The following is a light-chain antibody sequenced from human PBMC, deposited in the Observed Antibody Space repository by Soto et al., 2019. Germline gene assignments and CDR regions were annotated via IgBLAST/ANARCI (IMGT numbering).Light chain of an antibody. CDR2: GAA. Sequence: EVVMTQSPATLSVSPGARATLSCRASQSIGTNLAWYQHKPCQPPSLLIYGAATRATGVPARFRGSGSGTQFTLTITSLQSEDFAVYYCQQYNSWTWTFGQGTRVDIK. J-gene: IGKJ1*01. CDR3: QQYNSWTWT. CDR1: QSIGTN. V-gene: IGKV3-15*01.